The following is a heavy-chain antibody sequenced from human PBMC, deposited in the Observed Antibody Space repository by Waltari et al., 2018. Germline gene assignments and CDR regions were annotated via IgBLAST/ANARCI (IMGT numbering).Heavy chain of an antibody. V-gene: IGHV4-39*01. Sequence: QLRLQESGPGLVQPSETLSLTCTVPGGSISSGGYYWGWIRQSPGKGLEWIGSIYYSGSTHYNPTLESRVTISGDTSKNQFSLKVSSVTAADTAVYYCARHWKRSGYRFDPWGQGTLVTVSS. J-gene: IGHJ5*02. CDR2: IYYSGST. CDR3: ARHWKRSGYRFDP. CDR1: GGSISSGGYY. D-gene: IGHD5-12*01.